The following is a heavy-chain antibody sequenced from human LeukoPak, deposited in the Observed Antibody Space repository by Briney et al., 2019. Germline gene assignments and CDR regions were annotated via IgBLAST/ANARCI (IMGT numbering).Heavy chain of an antibody. V-gene: IGHV3-43*02. CDR1: GFTFDDYA. J-gene: IGHJ6*02. Sequence: PGGSLRLSCAASGFTFDDYAMHWVRQAPGKGLECVSLISGDGGSTYYADSVKGRFTISRDNSKNSLYLQMNSLRTEDTALYYCAKDTPGYSSSWYYYYYGMDVWGQGTTVTVSS. CDR2: ISGDGGST. D-gene: IGHD6-13*01. CDR3: AKDTPGYSSSWYYYYYGMDV.